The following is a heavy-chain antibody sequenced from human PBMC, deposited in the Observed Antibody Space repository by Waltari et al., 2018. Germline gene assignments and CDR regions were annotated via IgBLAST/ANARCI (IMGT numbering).Heavy chain of an antibody. CDR3: VAAKEYYYDGSGDDAFET. CDR2: IYQSGSS. CDR1: GYSMRSGYY. J-gene: IGHJ3*02. V-gene: IGHV4-38-2*01. D-gene: IGHD3-22*01. Sequence: QVQLQESGPGLAKSSETMSLTCDVSGYSMRSGYYWRWVRQPPRKGLEWIESIYQSGSSYYNPSLRSRVTISVDTSRNQFSLEMTSVTATDTATYYCVAAKEYYYDGSGDDAFETWGQGTLVTVSS.